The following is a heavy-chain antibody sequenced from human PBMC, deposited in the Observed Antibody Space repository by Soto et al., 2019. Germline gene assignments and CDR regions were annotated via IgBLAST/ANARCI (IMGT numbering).Heavy chain of an antibody. V-gene: IGHV1-8*01. D-gene: IGHD3-10*01. CDR2: MNPNSGNT. J-gene: IGHJ4*02. CDR1: GYTFTSYD. Sequence: ASVKVSCKASGYTFTSYDINWVRQATGQGLEWMGWMNPNSGNTGYAQKFQGRVTMTRNTSISTAYMELSSLRSEDTAVYYCARGAPSNVLLWFGELIYWGQGTLVTAPQ. CDR3: ARGAPSNVLLWFGELIY.